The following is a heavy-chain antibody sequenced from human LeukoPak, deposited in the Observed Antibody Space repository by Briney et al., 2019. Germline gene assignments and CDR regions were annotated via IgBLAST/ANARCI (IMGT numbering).Heavy chain of an antibody. CDR2: IYYSGST. D-gene: IGHD3-10*01. CDR1: GGSISSGGYY. Sequence: SETLSLTCTVSGGSISSGGYYWSWIRQHPGKGLEWIGYIYYSGSTYYNPSLKSRVTISVDTSKNQFSLKLSSVTAADTAVYYCARDSQDQYGSGKNWFDPWDQGTLVTVSS. CDR3: ARDSQDQYGSGKNWFDP. J-gene: IGHJ5*02. V-gene: IGHV4-31*03.